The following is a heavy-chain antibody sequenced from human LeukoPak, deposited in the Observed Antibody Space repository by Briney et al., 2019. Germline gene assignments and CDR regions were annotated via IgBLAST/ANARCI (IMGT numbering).Heavy chain of an antibody. V-gene: IGHV4-30-4*08. CDR2: IYYSGST. CDR1: GGSISSGDYY. J-gene: IGHJ5*02. Sequence: TSETLSLTCTVSGGSISSGDYYWSWIRQLPGKGLEWIGYIYYSGSTYYNPSLKSRVTISVDTSKNQFSLKLSSVTAADTAVYYCAREGSGSYHNWFDPWGQGTLVTVSS. CDR3: AREGSGSYHNWFDP. D-gene: IGHD1-26*01.